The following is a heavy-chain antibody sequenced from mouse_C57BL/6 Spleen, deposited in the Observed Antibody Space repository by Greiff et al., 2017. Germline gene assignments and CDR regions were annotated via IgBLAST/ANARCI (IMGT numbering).Heavy chain of an antibody. CDR2: IYPGDGDT. CDR3: AKSQVYCSSFDY. V-gene: IGHV1-82*01. Sequence: QVQLQQSGPELVKPGASVKISCKASGYAFSSSWMNWVKQRPGKGLEWLGRIYPGDGDTNYNGRFKGKATLTADKYSSTAYMQLSSLTSEDSAVDFCAKSQVYCSSFDYWGQGTTLTVSS. J-gene: IGHJ2*01. D-gene: IGHD1-1*01. CDR1: GYAFSSSW.